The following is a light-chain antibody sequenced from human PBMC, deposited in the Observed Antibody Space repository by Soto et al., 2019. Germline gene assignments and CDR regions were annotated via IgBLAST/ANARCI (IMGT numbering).Light chain of an antibody. Sequence: EIVMTQSPATLSVSPGERVTFSCRASQSVTSNLAWYQHKPGQAPRLLIYGASSRATGIPDRFSGSGSGTDFTLTISRLEPEDFAVYYCQQYGSSPLTFGGGTKVDI. CDR1: QSVTSN. V-gene: IGKV3-20*01. CDR2: GAS. J-gene: IGKJ4*01. CDR3: QQYGSSPLT.